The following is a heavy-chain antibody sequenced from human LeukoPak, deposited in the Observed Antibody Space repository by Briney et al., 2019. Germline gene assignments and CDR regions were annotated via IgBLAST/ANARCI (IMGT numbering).Heavy chain of an antibody. Sequence: ASVKVSCKASGYTFTSYYMHWVRQAPGQGLEWMGIINPSGGSTSYAQKFQGRVTMTRDTSTSTVYMELSSLRSEDTAVYYCARDPNLYSYGFATRYWFDPWGQGTLVTVSS. CDR3: ARDPNLYSYGFATRYWFDP. CDR1: GYTFTSYY. V-gene: IGHV1-46*01. CDR2: INPSGGST. D-gene: IGHD5-18*01. J-gene: IGHJ5*02.